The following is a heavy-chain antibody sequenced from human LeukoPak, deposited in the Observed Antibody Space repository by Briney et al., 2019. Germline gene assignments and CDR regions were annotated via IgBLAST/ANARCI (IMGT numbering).Heavy chain of an antibody. Sequence: GGSLRLSCAASGFTVSSNYMSWVRQAPGKGLEWVSVIYSGGSTYYADSVKGRFTISRDNSKNTLYLQMNSLRAEDTAVYYCARAYADSGDYEAYWGQGTLVTVSS. V-gene: IGHV3-53*01. CDR3: ARAYADSGDYEAY. D-gene: IGHD4-17*01. CDR1: GFTVSSNY. J-gene: IGHJ4*02. CDR2: IYSGGST.